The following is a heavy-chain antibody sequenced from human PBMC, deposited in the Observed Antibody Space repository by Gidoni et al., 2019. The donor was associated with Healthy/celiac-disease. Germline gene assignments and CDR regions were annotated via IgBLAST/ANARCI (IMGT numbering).Heavy chain of an antibody. CDR3: ARDSGGYDGSSGWTSYFDY. CDR2: ISYDGSNK. V-gene: IGHV3-30*01. CDR1: GFTFSSYA. J-gene: IGHJ4*02. D-gene: IGHD6-19*01. Sequence: QVQLVESGGGVVQPGRSLRLSCAASGFTFSSYAMHWVRQAPGKGLEWVAVISYDGSNKYYADSVKGRFTISRDNSKNTLYLQMNSLRAEDTAVYYCARDSGGYDGSSGWTSYFDYWGQGTLVTVSS.